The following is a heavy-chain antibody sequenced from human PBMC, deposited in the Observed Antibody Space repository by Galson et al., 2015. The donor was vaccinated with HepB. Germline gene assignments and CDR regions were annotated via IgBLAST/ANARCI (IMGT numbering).Heavy chain of an antibody. CDR1: GFTFSSYG. V-gene: IGHV3-30*03. CDR3: GSDTAMITRTYYFDY. J-gene: IGHJ4*02. Sequence: SLRLSCAASGFTFSSYGMHWVRQAPGKGLEWVAVISYDGSNKYYADSVKGRFTISRDNSKNTLYLQMNSLRAEDTAVYYCGSDTAMITRTYYFDYWGQGTLVTVSS. CDR2: ISYDGSNK. D-gene: IGHD5-18*01.